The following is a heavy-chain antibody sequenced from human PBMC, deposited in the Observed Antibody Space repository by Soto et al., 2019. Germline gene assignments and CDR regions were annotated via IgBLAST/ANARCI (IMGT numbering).Heavy chain of an antibody. J-gene: IGHJ4*02. CDR1: GGTFSPYT. V-gene: IGHV1-69*08. D-gene: IGHD3-10*01. CDR2: IIPFLGVT. Sequence: QVQLVQSGAEVKKPGSSVKVSCKASGGTFSPYTINWVRQAPGQGLEWMGRIIPFLGVTNYAQKVQTRVTITAHKSTTTTYMELSGLRFEDTAVYYCARDWESTVSTWSFGAFWGRGTLVTVSS. CDR3: ARDWESTVSTWSFGAF.